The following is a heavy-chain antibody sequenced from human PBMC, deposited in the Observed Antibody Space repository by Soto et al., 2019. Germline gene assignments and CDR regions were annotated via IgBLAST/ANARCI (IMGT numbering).Heavy chain of an antibody. V-gene: IGHV5-51*01. J-gene: IGHJ6*03. D-gene: IGHD2-15*01. CDR3: ARHVCGGSCLPEGAYYMDV. CDR1: GYSFTSYW. CDR2: IYPGDSDT. Sequence: GESLKISCKGSGYSFTSYWIGWVRQMPGKGLEWMGIIYPGDSDTRYSPSFQGQVTISADKSISTAYLQWSSLKASDTAMYYCARHVCGGSCLPEGAYYMDVWGKGTTVTVSS.